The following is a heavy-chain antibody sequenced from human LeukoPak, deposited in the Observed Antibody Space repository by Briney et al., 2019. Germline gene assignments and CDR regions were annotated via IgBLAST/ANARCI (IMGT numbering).Heavy chain of an antibody. CDR2: ISGSGGST. V-gene: IGHV3-23*01. Sequence: ETLSLTCAVYGGSFSGYYWSWVRQAPGKGLEWVSAISGSGGSTYYADSVKGRFTISRDNSKNTLYLQMNSLRAEDTAVYYCAKERQNYYDSSGYPIDYWGQGTLVTVSS. D-gene: IGHD3-22*01. J-gene: IGHJ4*02. CDR3: AKERQNYYDSSGYPIDY. CDR1: GGSFSGYY.